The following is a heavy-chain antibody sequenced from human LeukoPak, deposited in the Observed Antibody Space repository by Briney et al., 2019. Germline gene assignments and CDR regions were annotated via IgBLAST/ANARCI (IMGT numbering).Heavy chain of an antibody. J-gene: IGHJ4*02. V-gene: IGHV3-48*04. D-gene: IGHD1-14*01. CDR1: EFTFSSYA. CDR3: ARSGPAWRSLN. Sequence: GGSLRLSCAASEFTFSSYAMSWVRQAPGKGLEWVSCITSSSSTIYYADSVKGRFTISRDNAKNSLYLQMNSLRAEDTAIYYCARSGPAWRSLNWGQGTLVTVSS. CDR2: ITSSSSTI.